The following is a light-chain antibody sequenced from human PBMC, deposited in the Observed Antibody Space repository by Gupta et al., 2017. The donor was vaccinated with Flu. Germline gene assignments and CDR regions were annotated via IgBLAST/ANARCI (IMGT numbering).Light chain of an antibody. CDR1: SSDIGTYNR. CDR2: EVS. Sequence: QSALTQPPSVSGSPGQSVTISCTGTSSDIGTYNRVSWYQQPPGTAPKLIIYEVSNRPSGVPDRFSGSKSGNTASLTISGLQGEDEADDYCSSYTSSYTYVFGTGTKVTVL. V-gene: IGLV2-18*02. J-gene: IGLJ1*01. CDR3: SSYTSSYTYV.